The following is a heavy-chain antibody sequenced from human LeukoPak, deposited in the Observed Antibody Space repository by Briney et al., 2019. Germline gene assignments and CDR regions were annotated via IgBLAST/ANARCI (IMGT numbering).Heavy chain of an antibody. Sequence: GGSLRLSCAASGFTFSDYYMSWIRQAPGKGLEWVSYISSSGSNIYYADSVKGRFTMSRDNAKKSLYPQMNSLRAEDTAVYYCARALGYYGSGSYYQFDYWGQGTLVTVSS. V-gene: IGHV3-11*04. CDR2: ISSSGSNI. D-gene: IGHD3-10*01. CDR3: ARALGYYGSGSYYQFDY. J-gene: IGHJ4*02. CDR1: GFTFSDYY.